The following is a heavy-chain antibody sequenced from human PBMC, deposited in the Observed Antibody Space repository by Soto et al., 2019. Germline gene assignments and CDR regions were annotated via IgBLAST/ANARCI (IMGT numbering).Heavy chain of an antibody. J-gene: IGHJ4*02. CDR2: IYYSGST. V-gene: IGHV4-59*01. CDR1: DDSISGYY. CDR3: ARDPWISGWFAY. Sequence: QVQLQESGPGLVKPSETLSLTCTVSDDSISGYYWSWIRQPPGKGREWIAYIYYSGSTNYNTSLKSRVTISINTSKNQFSLKLSSVTAADTAIYYCARDPWISGWFAYWGQGTPVSVSS. D-gene: IGHD6-19*01.